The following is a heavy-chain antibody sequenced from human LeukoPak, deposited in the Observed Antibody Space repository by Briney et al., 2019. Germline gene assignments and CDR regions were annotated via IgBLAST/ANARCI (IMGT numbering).Heavy chain of an antibody. D-gene: IGHD6-6*01. CDR1: GGTFSSYA. CDR3: ARGRSMAVLNYFDY. J-gene: IGHJ4*02. CDR2: IIPIFGTA. V-gene: IGHV1-69*13. Sequence: SVKVSCKASGGTFSSYAISWVRQAPGQGLEWMGGIIPIFGTANYAQKFQGRVTITADESTSTAYMELSSLRSEDTAVYYCARGRSMAVLNYFDYWGQGTLVTVSS.